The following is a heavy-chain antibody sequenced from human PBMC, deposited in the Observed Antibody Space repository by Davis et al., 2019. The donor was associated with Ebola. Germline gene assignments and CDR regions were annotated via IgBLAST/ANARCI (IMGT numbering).Heavy chain of an antibody. J-gene: IGHJ4*02. CDR1: GFTFDDYA. Sequence: PGGSLRLSCAASGFTFDDYAMHWVRQAPGKGLEWVSGISWNSGSIGYADSVKGRFTISRDNAKNTLYLQMNSLRAEDTAVYYCAKDRDSGSYFGVGDYWGQGTLVTVSS. CDR3: AKDRDSGSYFGVGDY. V-gene: IGHV3-9*01. CDR2: ISWNSGSI. D-gene: IGHD1-26*01.